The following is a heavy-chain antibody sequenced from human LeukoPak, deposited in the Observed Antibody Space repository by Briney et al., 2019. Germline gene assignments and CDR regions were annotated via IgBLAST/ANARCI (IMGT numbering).Heavy chain of an antibody. V-gene: IGHV1-69*05. D-gene: IGHD6-25*01. Sequence: ASVKVSCKASGGTFSSHGISWVRQAPGQGLEWMGRIIPIFGKANYAQKFQGRVTITTDESTSTAYMELSSLSSEDTAVYYCATIPAESIHFDYWGQGTLVTVSS. CDR1: GGTFSSHG. CDR2: IIPIFGKA. J-gene: IGHJ4*02. CDR3: ATIPAESIHFDY.